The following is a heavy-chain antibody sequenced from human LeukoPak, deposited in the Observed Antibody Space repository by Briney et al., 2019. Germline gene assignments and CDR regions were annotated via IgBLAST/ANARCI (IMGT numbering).Heavy chain of an antibody. CDR2: IYYSGST. V-gene: IGHV4-59*01. J-gene: IGHJ4*02. CDR1: GGSISSYY. CDR3: ARAINRGYSYGRRTGYYFDY. D-gene: IGHD5-18*01. Sequence: SETLSLTCTVSGGSISSYYWSWIRQPPGKGLEWIGYIYYSGSTNYNPSLKSRVTISVDTSKNQFSLKLSSVTAADTAVYYCARAINRGYSYGRRTGYYFDYWGQGTLVTVSS.